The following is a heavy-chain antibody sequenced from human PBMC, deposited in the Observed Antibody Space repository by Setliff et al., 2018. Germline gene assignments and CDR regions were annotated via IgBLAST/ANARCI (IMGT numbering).Heavy chain of an antibody. CDR1: GGSISSHY. CDR3: ARGPGSSRLYYFDY. V-gene: IGHV4-59*11. CDR2: IYYSGST. Sequence: SETLSLTCTVSGGSISSHYWSWIRQPPGKGLEWIGSIYYSGSTNYNPSLKSRVTRSVDTSKNQFSLKLSSVTAVDTAVYYCARGPGSSRLYYFDYWGQGTLVTGS. J-gene: IGHJ4*02. D-gene: IGHD3-10*01.